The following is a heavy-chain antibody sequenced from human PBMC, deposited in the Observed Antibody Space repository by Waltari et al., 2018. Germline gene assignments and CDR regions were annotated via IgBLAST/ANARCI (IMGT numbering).Heavy chain of an antibody. CDR3: AKRGVNSTGGAFDY. V-gene: IGHV1-69*01. CDR2: IIPIFPTT. Sequence: QVQLVQSGAEVKKPGSSVKVSRNPSGAASRTYTLPWVRQAPGQGLEWMGGIIPIFPTTNYAQKFQGRLTISADESTRTVYMDLSSLRSEDTAVYYCAKRGVNSTGGAFDYWGQGTLVTVSS. D-gene: IGHD3-22*01. J-gene: IGHJ4*02. CDR1: GAASRTYT.